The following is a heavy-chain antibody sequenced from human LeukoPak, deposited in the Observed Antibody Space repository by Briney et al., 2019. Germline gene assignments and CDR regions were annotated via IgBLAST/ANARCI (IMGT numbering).Heavy chain of an antibody. V-gene: IGHV3-23*01. CDR3: AKDLGNWKYLIDY. CDR1: GFTFTSYA. D-gene: IGHD1-7*01. Sequence: GGSLRLSCAASGFTFTSYAMSWVRQAPGKGLEWVSVISGSGGNTNHADSVEGRFTISRDNSKNTLYLQMNSLRVEDTAVYYCAKDLGNWKYLIDYWGQGARVTVSS. J-gene: IGHJ4*02. CDR2: ISGSGGNT.